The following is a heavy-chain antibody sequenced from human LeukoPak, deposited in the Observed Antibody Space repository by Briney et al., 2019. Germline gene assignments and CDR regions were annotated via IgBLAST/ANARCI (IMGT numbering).Heavy chain of an antibody. V-gene: IGHV3-30*04. CDR2: ISFDGKHI. CDR1: GFSFSNYN. Sequence: GGSLRLSCAASGFSFSNYNMHRVRQDPRKGLEWLGVISFDGKHIEYPDSVQGRVTISRDISKNTLYLQMNSLRTEDTAVYYCARDRVQIWSYVGTFDYWGQGALVTVSS. D-gene: IGHD5-18*01. J-gene: IGHJ4*02. CDR3: ARDRVQIWSYVGTFDY.